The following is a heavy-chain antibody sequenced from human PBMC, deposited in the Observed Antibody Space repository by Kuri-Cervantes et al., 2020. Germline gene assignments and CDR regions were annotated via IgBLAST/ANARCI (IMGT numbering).Heavy chain of an antibody. V-gene: IGHV4-59*12. Sequence: SETLSLTCTVSGGSISSYYWSWIRQPPGKGLEWIGYIYYSGSTNYNPSLKSRVTMSVDTSKNQFSLKLSSVTAADTAVYYCARDGRCSGGSCYSPWGQGTLVTVSS. CDR1: GGSISSYY. CDR3: ARDGRCSGGSCYSP. CDR2: IYYSGST. J-gene: IGHJ5*02. D-gene: IGHD2-15*01.